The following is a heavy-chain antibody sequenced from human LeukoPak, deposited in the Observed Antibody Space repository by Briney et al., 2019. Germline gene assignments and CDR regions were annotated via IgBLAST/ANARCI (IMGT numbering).Heavy chain of an antibody. CDR1: GGSISGDYFY. CDR2: IHYTGST. J-gene: IGHJ5*02. D-gene: IGHD4-23*01. V-gene: IGHV4-39*01. Sequence: SETLSLTCTVSGGSISGDYFYWGWIRQFPGKGLEWISSIHYTGSTYYNPSLKSHVSTSVDTSKNQFSLRLISVTAADTAVYYCARRPLYGGVDGNWFDPWGQGTLVTVSS. CDR3: ARRPLYGGVDGNWFDP.